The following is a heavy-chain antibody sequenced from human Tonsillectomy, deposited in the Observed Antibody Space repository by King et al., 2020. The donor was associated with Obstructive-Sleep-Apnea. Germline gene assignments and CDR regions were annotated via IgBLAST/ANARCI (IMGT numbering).Heavy chain of an antibody. CDR1: GYTFTDYF. CDR3: ARGIGGLGHYDILTGDASTIDY. V-gene: IGHV1-2*02. Sequence: FQLVQSGAEVKKPGASVKVSCKSSGYTFTDYFMHWVRQAPGQGLEWMGWINPNSDGTNYALKFRGRVTMTRDTSISTAYMELSRLRSDDTAVYYCARGIGGLGHYDILTGDASTIDYWGQGTLVTVSS. J-gene: IGHJ4*02. CDR2: INPNSDGT. D-gene: IGHD3-9*01.